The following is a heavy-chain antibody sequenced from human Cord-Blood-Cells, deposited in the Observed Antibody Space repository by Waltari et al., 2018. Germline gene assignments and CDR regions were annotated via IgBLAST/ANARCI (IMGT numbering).Heavy chain of an antibody. CDR3: AREEDSSSSGDAFDI. Sequence: QVQLQESGPGLVKPSETLSLTCTVSCGPISSYYWSWIRPPAGKGLEWIGRIYTSGSTNYNPSLKSRVTMSVDTSKNQFSLKLSSVTAADTAVYYCAREEDSSSSGDAFDIWGQGTMVTVSS. CDR1: CGPISSYY. D-gene: IGHD6-6*01. V-gene: IGHV4-4*07. CDR2: IYTSGST. J-gene: IGHJ3*02.